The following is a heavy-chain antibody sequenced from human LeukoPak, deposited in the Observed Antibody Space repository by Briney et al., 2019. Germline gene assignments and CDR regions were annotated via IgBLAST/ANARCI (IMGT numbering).Heavy chain of an antibody. CDR2: ISAYNGNT. CDR1: GYTFTSYG. Sequence: GASVKVSCKASGYTFTSYGISWVRQAPGQGLEWMGWISAYNGNTNYAQKLQGRVTMTTDTSTGTAYMELRSLRSDDTAVYYCAREGSEAYSSSWYWFDPWGQGTLVTVSS. CDR3: AREGSEAYSSSWYWFDP. D-gene: IGHD6-13*01. J-gene: IGHJ5*02. V-gene: IGHV1-18*01.